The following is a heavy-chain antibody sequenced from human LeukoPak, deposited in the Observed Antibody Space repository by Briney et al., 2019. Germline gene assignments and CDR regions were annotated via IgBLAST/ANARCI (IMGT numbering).Heavy chain of an antibody. CDR1: GGSISSYY. D-gene: IGHD6-6*01. Sequence: PSETLSLTCTVSGGSISSYYWSWIRQPPGKGLEWIGYIYYSGSTNYNPSLKSRVTISVDTSKNQFSLKLSSVIAADTAVYYCARVDSSSGYFDYWGQGTLVTVSS. V-gene: IGHV4-59*01. CDR2: IYYSGST. CDR3: ARVDSSSGYFDY. J-gene: IGHJ4*02.